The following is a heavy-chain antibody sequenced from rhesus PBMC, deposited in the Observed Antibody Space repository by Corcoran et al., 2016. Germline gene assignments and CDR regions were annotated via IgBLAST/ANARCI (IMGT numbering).Heavy chain of an antibody. Sequence: EVRLVESGGGLVQPGGSLRLSCAASGFTFSDYYMSWFRQATGKGPEWVGLMKNKANGGTAEEAALVKGRFTISRNDSKSIASLQMNSLKTEDTAVYYCARHRGYSGYSLDYWGQGVLVTVSS. D-gene: IGHD5-42*01. CDR1: GFTFSDYY. CDR2: MKNKANGGTA. CDR3: ARHRGYSGYSLDY. V-gene: IGHV3-116*02. J-gene: IGHJ4*01.